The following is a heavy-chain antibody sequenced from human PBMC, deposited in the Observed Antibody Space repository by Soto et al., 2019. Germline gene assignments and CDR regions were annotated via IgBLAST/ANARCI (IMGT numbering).Heavy chain of an antibody. CDR1: GGSLSGYY. Sequence: QVQLQQWGAGLLTPSETLSLNCAVTGGSLSGYYWSWIRQPPGKGLEWVGEVKDGGHTNYSPSLRGRVTISSDTSNNQFSRRRNSVTAADTGVYDCARGHEGVEATHWDKGSLGTVSS. CDR3: ARGHEGVEATH. J-gene: IGHJ4*02. CDR2: VKDGGHT. D-gene: IGHD5-12*01. V-gene: IGHV4-34*01.